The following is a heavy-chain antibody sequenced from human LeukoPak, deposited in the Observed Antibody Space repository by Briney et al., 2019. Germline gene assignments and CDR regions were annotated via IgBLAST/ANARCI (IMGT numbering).Heavy chain of an antibody. CDR3: AREGRAGIAAAGTGAFDI. V-gene: IGHV4-59*01. CDR1: GVSISSYY. D-gene: IGHD6-13*01. CDR2: IYYSGST. J-gene: IGHJ3*02. Sequence: SETLSLTCTVSGVSISSYYWSWIRQPPGKGLEWIGYIYYSGSTNYNPSLKSRVTISVDTSKNQFSLKLSSVTAADTAVYYCAREGRAGIAAAGTGAFDIWGQGTMVTVSS.